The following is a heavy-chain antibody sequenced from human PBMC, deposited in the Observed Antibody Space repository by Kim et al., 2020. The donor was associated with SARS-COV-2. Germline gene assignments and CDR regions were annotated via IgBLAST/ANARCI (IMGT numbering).Heavy chain of an antibody. J-gene: IGHJ5*02. CDR2: INHSGST. V-gene: IGHV4-34*01. Sequence: SETLSLTCAVYGGSFSGYYWSWIRQPPGKGLEWIGEINHSGSTNYNPSLKSRVTISVDTSKNQFSLKLSSVTAADTAVYYCARGHGRDNWFDPWGQGTL. CDR1: GGSFSGYY. CDR3: ARGHGRDNWFDP.